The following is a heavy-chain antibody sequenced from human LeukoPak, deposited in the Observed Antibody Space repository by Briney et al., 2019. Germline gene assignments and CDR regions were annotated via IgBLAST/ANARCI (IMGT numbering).Heavy chain of an antibody. V-gene: IGHV3-30*02. D-gene: IGHD3-22*01. J-gene: IGHJ5*02. CDR2: ISYDGSNK. CDR1: GFTFSICG. CDR3: AKVQSSGYHNWFDP. Sequence: SGVSLRLFCRASGFTFSICGVQWLRDARGEAGVCVAFISYDGSNKYYADSVKGRFTISRDKSKNTLYLQMNSLRAEDTAVYYCAKVQSSGYHNWFDPWGQGTLVTVSS.